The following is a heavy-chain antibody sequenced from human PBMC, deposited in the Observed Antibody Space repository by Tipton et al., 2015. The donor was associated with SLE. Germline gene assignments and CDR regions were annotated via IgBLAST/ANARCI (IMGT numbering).Heavy chain of an antibody. V-gene: IGHV4-59*01. Sequence: TLSLTCTVPGGSISSYYWSWIRQPPGKGLERIGYIYYSGSTNYNPSLKSRVTISVDTSKNQFSLKLSSVTAADTAVYYCAREYSSGWSYWGQGTLVTVSS. J-gene: IGHJ4*02. CDR2: IYYSGST. D-gene: IGHD6-19*01. CDR3: AREYSSGWSY. CDR1: GGSISSYY.